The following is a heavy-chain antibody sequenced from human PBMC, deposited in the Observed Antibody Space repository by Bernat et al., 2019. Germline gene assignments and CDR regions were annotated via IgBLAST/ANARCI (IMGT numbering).Heavy chain of an antibody. CDR2: IRSDSYAATT. D-gene: IGHD3-3*01. CDR1: DFTFGDYA. Sequence: VESGGGLVQAGRSLRLSCTASDFTFGDYAMGWFRQAPAKGLECVGFIRSDSYAATTEYAASVRGRFSISKDESRTIAHLQMDGLKTEDTAVYYCARRITTFGVVNRADVWGQGITVTVSS. CDR3: ARRITTFGVVNRADV. V-gene: IGHV3-49*03. J-gene: IGHJ6*02.